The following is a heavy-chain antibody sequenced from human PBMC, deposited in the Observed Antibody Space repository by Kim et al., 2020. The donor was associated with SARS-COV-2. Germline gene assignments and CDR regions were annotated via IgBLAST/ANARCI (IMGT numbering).Heavy chain of an antibody. CDR3: ARESRRCGGDCYYFDY. CDR2: INHSGST. D-gene: IGHD2-21*01. Sequence: SETLSLTCAVYGGSFSGYYWSWIRQPPGKGLEWIGEINHSGSTNYNPSLKSRVTISVDTSKNQFSLKLSSVTAADTAVYYCARESRRCGGDCYYFDYWG. J-gene: IGHJ4*01. V-gene: IGHV4-34*01. CDR1: GGSFSGYY.